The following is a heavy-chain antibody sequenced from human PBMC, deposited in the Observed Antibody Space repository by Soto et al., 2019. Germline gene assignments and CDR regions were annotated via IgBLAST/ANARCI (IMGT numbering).Heavy chain of an antibody. CDR3: ARDFWSGYPPSYYFDY. Sequence: ASVKVSCKASGYTFTGYYMHWVRQAPGQGLEWMGWINPNSGGTNYAQKLQGWVTMTRDTSISTAYMELSRLRSDDTAVYYCARDFWSGYPPSYYFDYWGQGTLVTVSS. D-gene: IGHD3-3*01. CDR2: INPNSGGT. CDR1: GYTFTGYY. J-gene: IGHJ4*02. V-gene: IGHV1-2*04.